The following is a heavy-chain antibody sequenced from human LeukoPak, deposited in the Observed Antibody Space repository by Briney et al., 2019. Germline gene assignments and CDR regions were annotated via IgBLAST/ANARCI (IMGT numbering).Heavy chain of an antibody. CDR3: ARLYGAMRFDP. Sequence: GASVKVSCKASGYTFTTYGINWVRQAPGQGLEWMGWINTNTGNPTYAQGFTGRFVFSLDTSVSTAYLQISSLKAEDTAVYYCARLYGAMRFDPWGQGTLVTVSS. CDR2: INTNTGNP. D-gene: IGHD4/OR15-4a*01. V-gene: IGHV7-4-1*02. J-gene: IGHJ5*02. CDR1: GYTFTTYG.